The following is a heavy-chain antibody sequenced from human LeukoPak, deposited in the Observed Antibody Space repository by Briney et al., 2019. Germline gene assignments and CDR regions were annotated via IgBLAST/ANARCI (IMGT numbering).Heavy chain of an antibody. V-gene: IGHV3-7*01. J-gene: IGHJ6*03. CDR2: IKQDGSEK. Sequence: GRSLRLSCAASGFTFSSYGMHWVRQAPGKGLEWVANIKQDGSEKYYVDSVKGRFTISRDNAKNSLYLQMNSLRAEDTAVYYCARELAYYMDVWGKGTTVTVSS. CDR1: GFTFSSYG. CDR3: ARELAYYMDV.